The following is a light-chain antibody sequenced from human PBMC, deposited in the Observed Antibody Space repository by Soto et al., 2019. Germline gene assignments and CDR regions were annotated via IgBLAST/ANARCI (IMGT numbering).Light chain of an antibody. Sequence: QPVLTQSSSASASLGSSVKLTCTLSSGHSSYIIAWHQQQPGKAPRYLMKLEGSGSYNKGSGVPDRFSGSSSGADRYLTISNLLSEEEAAYYCETLDSNPHVVFGGGTKLTVL. CDR2: LEGSGSY. CDR3: ETLDSNPHVV. J-gene: IGLJ2*01. CDR1: SGHSSYI. V-gene: IGLV4-60*03.